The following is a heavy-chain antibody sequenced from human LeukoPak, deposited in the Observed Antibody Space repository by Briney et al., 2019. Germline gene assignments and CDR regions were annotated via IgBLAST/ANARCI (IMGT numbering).Heavy chain of an antibody. Sequence: SETLSLTCAVYGGSFSGYYWSWIRQPPGKGLEWIGEINHSGSTNYNPSLKSRVTISVDTSKNQFSLKLSSVTAADTAVYYCARPKRPGGFDYWGQGTLVTVSS. V-gene: IGHV4-34*01. D-gene: IGHD3-16*01. CDR2: INHSGST. CDR3: ARPKRPGGFDY. CDR1: GGSFSGYY. J-gene: IGHJ4*02.